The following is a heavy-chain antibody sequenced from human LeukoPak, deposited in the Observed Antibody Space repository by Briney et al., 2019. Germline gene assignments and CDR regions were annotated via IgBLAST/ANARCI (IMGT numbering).Heavy chain of an antibody. CDR3: ARVEYYGSGAALDY. J-gene: IGHJ4*02. D-gene: IGHD3-10*01. CDR2: IYTSGST. CDR1: GGSISSSSYY. Sequence: SETLSLTCTVSGGSISSSSYYWGWIRQPAGKGLEWIGRIYTSGSTNYNPSLKSRVTMSVDTSKNQFSLKLSSVTAADTAVYYCARVEYYGSGAALDYWGQGTLVTVSS. V-gene: IGHV4-61*02.